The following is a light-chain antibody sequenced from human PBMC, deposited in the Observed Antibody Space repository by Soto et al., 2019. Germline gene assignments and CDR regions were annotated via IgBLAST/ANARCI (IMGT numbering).Light chain of an antibody. CDR3: SSYTSSSIDYV. J-gene: IGLJ1*01. CDR2: EVS. V-gene: IGLV2-14*01. CDR1: SSDAGGYNY. Sequence: QSALTQPASVSGSPGQSITMSCIGTSSDAGGYNYVSWYQQHPGKAPKLMIYEVSNRPSGVSNRFSGSKSGNTASLTISGLQAEDEADYYCSSYTSSSIDYVFGTGTKVTVL.